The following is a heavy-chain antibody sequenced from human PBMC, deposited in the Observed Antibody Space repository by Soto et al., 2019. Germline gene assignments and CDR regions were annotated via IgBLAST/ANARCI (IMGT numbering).Heavy chain of an antibody. D-gene: IGHD6-13*01. Sequence: SETLSLTCTVSGGSISSGGYYWSWIRQHPGKGLEWIGYIYYSGSTYYNPSLKSRVTISVDTSKNQFSLKVTSVTAADTAVYYCARGGSSSWYGFYFFDNWGPGTLVTVSS. J-gene: IGHJ4*02. CDR2: IYYSGST. V-gene: IGHV4-31*02. CDR3: ARGGSSSWYGFYFFDN. CDR1: GGSISSGGYY.